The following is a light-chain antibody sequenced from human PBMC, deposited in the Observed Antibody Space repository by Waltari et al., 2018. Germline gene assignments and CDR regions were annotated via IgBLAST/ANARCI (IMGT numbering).Light chain of an antibody. J-gene: IGLJ3*02. CDR2: INSDGSH. CDR1: SGYSSNI. V-gene: IGLV4-69*01. Sequence: QLVLTQSPPASASLGPSVKPHCPPSSGYSSNIVTWPQQQPEKGPRYLMKINSDGSHNKGDEIPDRFSGSSSGAERYLTSSSVQPEDEADYYCQTGGHGSWVFGGGTTLTVL. CDR3: QTGGHGSWV.